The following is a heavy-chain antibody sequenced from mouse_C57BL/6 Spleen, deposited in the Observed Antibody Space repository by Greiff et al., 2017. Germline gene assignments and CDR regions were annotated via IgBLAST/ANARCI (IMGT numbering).Heavy chain of an antibody. CDR1: GYTFTSYW. CDR2: IDPSDSET. CDR3: AREGSTMVTTGFAY. D-gene: IGHD2-2*01. J-gene: IGHJ3*01. Sequence: QVQLQQPGAELVRPGSSVKLSCKASGYTFTSYWMHWVKQRPIQGLEWIGNIDPSDSETHYNQKFKDKATLTVDKSSRTAYMQLSSLTSEDAAVYYCAREGSTMVTTGFAYWGQGTLVTVSA. V-gene: IGHV1-52*01.